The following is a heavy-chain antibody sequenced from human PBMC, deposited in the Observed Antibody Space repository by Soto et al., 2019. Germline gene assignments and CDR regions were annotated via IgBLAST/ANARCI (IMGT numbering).Heavy chain of an antibody. Sequence: EVQLVESGGGLVQPGGSLRLSCAASGFTFSSYSMNWVRQAPGKGLEWVSYISSSSSTIYYADSVKGRFTISRDNAKNSLYLQMNSLRDEDTAVYYCARSGGLRLGELSFRGVFDYRGQGTLVTVSS. D-gene: IGHD3-16*02. J-gene: IGHJ4*02. CDR1: GFTFSSYS. V-gene: IGHV3-48*02. CDR3: ARSGGLRLGELSFRGVFDY. CDR2: ISSSSSTI.